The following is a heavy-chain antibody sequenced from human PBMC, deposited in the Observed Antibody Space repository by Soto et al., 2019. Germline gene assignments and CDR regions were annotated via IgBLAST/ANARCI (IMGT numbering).Heavy chain of an antibody. Sequence: ASVKVSCKASGYTFTSYGVSWVRQAPGQGLEWMGWISVYNGNTKYAQKLQGRVTMTTDTSTSTAYMELRGLRSDDTAVYYCARSGRPGYYYYIMDVWGQGTTVTVSS. CDR2: ISVYNGNT. CDR3: ARSGRPGYYYYIMDV. D-gene: IGHD3-10*01. V-gene: IGHV1-18*01. J-gene: IGHJ6*02. CDR1: GYTFTSYG.